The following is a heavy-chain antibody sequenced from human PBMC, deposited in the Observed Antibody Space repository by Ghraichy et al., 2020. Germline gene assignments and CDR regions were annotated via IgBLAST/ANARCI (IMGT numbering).Heavy chain of an antibody. CDR1: GLTFSVYS. Sequence: GGSLRLSCAASGLTFSVYSMHWVRQAPGKGLEWVACISHDGTKTFYGDPVKGRFTISRDNSKKTMYLQMNSLRVEDTAVYFCAKAARGYCNAKGCFGVDKWGPGNLVTVIS. CDR2: ISHDGTKT. J-gene: IGHJ4*02. V-gene: IGHV3-30*18. D-gene: IGHD2-15*01. CDR3: AKAARGYCNAKGCFGVDK.